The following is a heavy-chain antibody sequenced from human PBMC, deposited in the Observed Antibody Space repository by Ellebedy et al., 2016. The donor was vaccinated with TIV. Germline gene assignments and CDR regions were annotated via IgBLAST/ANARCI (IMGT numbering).Heavy chain of an antibody. J-gene: IGHJ2*01. CDR1: GGTFSSYG. D-gene: IGHD3-16*01. Sequence: ASVKVSCKASGGTFSSYGISWVRQAPGQGLEWMGWINPNSGGTKSVQKFQGRVTMTRDTSISTAYKELSRLRSDDTAVYYCARGPSALGVWYFDLWGRGTLVTVSS. CDR2: INPNSGGT. CDR3: ARGPSALGVWYFDL. V-gene: IGHV1-2*02.